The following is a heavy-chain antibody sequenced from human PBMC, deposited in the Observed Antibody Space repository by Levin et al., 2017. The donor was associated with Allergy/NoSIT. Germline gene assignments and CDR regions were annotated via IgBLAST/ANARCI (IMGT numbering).Heavy chain of an antibody. CDR2: INENGSHR. CDR3: ARWWGYCSSATCPNYYKGVDV. D-gene: IGHD2-15*01. Sequence: GGSLRLSCGTSGFIFGSYWMTWVRQAPGKGLEWVANINENGSHREYVASVKGRFTISREDAYKAIYLQMNDLRVEDTAVYHCARWWGYCSSATCPNYYKGVDVWGQGTTVTVSS. CDR1: GFIFGSYW. V-gene: IGHV3-7*01. J-gene: IGHJ6*02.